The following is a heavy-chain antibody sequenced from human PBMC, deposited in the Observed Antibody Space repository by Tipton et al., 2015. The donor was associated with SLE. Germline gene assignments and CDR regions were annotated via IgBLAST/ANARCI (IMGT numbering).Heavy chain of an antibody. J-gene: IGHJ5*02. V-gene: IGHV4-38-2*01. Sequence: TLSLTCAVSGYSISSGYYWGWIRQPPGKGLEWIGSIYHSGSTNYNPSLKSRVTISVGTSKNQFSLKLSSVTAADTAVYYCAGGGGYCSGGSCYSWFDPWGQGTLVTVSS. CDR1: GYSISSGYY. CDR3: AGGGGYCSGGSCYSWFDP. CDR2: IYHSGST. D-gene: IGHD2-15*01.